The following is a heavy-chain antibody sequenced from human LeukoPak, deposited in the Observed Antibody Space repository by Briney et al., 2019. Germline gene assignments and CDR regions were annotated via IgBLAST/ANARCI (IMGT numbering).Heavy chain of an antibody. Sequence: SETLSLTRAVSGGSISSSHWWSWVRQPPGKGLEWIGQIHHSGSTNYNPSLKSRVIISVDNSKNQFSLNLSSVTAADTAVYYCARGPVGYSSSWLVDYWGQGTLVTVCS. CDR2: IHHSGST. D-gene: IGHD6-13*01. CDR3: ARGPVGYSSSWLVDY. CDR1: GGSISSSHW. J-gene: IGHJ4*02. V-gene: IGHV4-4*02.